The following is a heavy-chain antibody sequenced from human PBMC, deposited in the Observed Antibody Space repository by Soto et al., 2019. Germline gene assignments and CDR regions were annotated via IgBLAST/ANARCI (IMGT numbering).Heavy chain of an antibody. CDR3: ARRSLGDFGSGSPLGWFDH. CDR1: GGSISSYY. Sequence: SETLSLTCTVSGGSISSYYWSWIRQPPGKGLEWIGYIYYSGITNYNPSLKSRVTISVDTSKNQFSLKLSSVTAADTAVYYSARRSLGDFGSGSPLGWFDHWGQGTLVIGSS. D-gene: IGHD3-3*01. J-gene: IGHJ5*02. V-gene: IGHV4-59*12. CDR2: IYYSGIT.